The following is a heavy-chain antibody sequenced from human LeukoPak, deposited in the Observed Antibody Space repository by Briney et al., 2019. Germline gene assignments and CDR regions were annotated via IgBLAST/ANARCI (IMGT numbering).Heavy chain of an antibody. D-gene: IGHD3-22*01. V-gene: IGHV3-21*04. CDR1: GFTFSSYS. Sequence: PGGSLRLSCAASGFTFSSYSMNWVRQAPGKGLEWVSSISSSSSYIYYADSVKGRFTISRDNAKNSLYLQMNSLRAEDTALYYCARDRSIYYDSSGYPWGQGTLVTVSS. J-gene: IGHJ5*02. CDR2: ISSSSSYI. CDR3: ARDRSIYYDSSGYP.